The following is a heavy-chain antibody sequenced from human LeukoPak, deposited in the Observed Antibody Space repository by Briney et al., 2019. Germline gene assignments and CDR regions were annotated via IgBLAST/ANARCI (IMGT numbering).Heavy chain of an antibody. V-gene: IGHV3-23*01. D-gene: IGHD1-1*01. CDR2: IAGSDGRT. Sequence: QPGGSLRLPCAISGFIFNSNGMNWVRQTPGKGLEWISTIAGSDGRTYYADSVKGRFTISRDNSKNTVSLEMNSLRVEDTAVYYCARGIYWSLDYWGQGTLVTVSS. CDR1: GFIFNSNG. CDR3: ARGIYWSLDY. J-gene: IGHJ4*02.